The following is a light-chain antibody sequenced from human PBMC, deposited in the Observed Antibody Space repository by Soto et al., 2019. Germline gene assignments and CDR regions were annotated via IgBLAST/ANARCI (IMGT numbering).Light chain of an antibody. J-gene: IGKJ5*01. Sequence: VSLPSPASLSLSPGERATLSCRASPSVTNYLAWYQQKPGQPPRLLIYGAFNRTAGIPARCSGSSSGTDFTLTISSRVANDSSADFYRQRYGTSAITFGQGTRLEIK. CDR1: PSVTNY. CDR3: QRYGTSAIT. V-gene: IGKV3-11*01. CDR2: GAF.